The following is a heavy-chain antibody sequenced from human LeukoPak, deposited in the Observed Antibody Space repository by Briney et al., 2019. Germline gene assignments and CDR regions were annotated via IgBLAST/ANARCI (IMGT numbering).Heavy chain of an antibody. J-gene: IGHJ4*02. CDR3: ARDADSMVRGVMAD. CDR2: INPNSGGT. D-gene: IGHD3-10*01. V-gene: IGHV1-2*02. Sequence: GASVKVSCKASGYTFTGYYMHWVRQAPGQGLEWMGWINPNSGGTNYAQKFQGRVTMTRDTSISTAYMELSSLRSEDTAVYYCARDADSMVRGVMADWGQGTLVTVSS. CDR1: GYTFTGYY.